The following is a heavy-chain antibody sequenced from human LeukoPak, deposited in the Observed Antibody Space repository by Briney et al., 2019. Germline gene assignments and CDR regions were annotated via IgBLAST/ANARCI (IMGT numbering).Heavy chain of an antibody. CDR2: VAYDGTNK. J-gene: IGHJ6*02. CDR3: AKSVAAPPSYYYGMDV. V-gene: IGHV3-30*18. D-gene: IGHD6-19*01. Sequence: GGSLRLSCAASGFMFSNYGMHWVRQAPGKGLEWVAVVAYDGTNKYYADSVKGQFTISRDNSKNTLHLQMNNLRAEDTAVYYCAKSVAAPPSYYYGMDVWGQGTTVTVPS. CDR1: GFMFSNYG.